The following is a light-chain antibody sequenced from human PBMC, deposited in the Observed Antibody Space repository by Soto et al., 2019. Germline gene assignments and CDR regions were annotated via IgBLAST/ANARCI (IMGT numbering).Light chain of an antibody. CDR3: QQRSNWPIT. Sequence: DIQMTQSPSTLSGSGGDRVTITCRASQTISSWLAWYQQKPGKAPKLLIYKASTLKSGVPSRFSGSGSGTEFTLTISSLEPEDFAVYYCQQRSNWPITFGQGTRLEIK. V-gene: IGKV1-5*03. CDR1: QTISSW. J-gene: IGKJ5*01. CDR2: KAS.